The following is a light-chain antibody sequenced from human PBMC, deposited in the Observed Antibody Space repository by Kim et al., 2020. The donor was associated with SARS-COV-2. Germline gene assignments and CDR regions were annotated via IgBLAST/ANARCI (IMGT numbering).Light chain of an antibody. V-gene: IGKV3-11*01. Sequence: EVVLTQSPVTLSLSPGERATLSCRASQSVSSYLAWYQQKPGQAPRLLIYDASNRTTGIPARFSGSGSGTDFTLTISSLEPEDFAVFYCQQHKNWPLTFGKGTRVEIK. CDR1: QSVSSY. J-gene: IGKJ4*02. CDR2: DAS. CDR3: QQHKNWPLT.